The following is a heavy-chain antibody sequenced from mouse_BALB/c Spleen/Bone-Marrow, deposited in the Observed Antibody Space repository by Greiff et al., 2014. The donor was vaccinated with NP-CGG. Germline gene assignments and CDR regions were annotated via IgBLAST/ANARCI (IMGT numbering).Heavy chain of an antibody. D-gene: IGHD1-1*01. V-gene: IGHV1-82*01. J-gene: IGHJ2*01. CDR1: GYAFSSSW. CDR3: ARDYYGSSYDY. Sequence: QVQLKESGPELVKPGASVKISCKASGYAFSSSWMNWVKQRPGQGLEWIGRIYPGDGDTNYNGKFKGKATLTADKSSSTAYMQLSSLTSVDSAVYFCARDYYGSSYDYWGQGTTHTVSS. CDR2: IYPGDGDT.